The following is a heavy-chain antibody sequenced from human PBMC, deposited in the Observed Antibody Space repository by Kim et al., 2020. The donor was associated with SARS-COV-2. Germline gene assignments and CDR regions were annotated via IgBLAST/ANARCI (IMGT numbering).Heavy chain of an antibody. J-gene: IGHJ4*02. CDR1: GYTFTDYY. CDR2: MNPKNGDT. Sequence: ASVKVSCRASGYTFTDYYIHWVRQAPGQGLEWMGWMNPKNGDTHFAQRFQVWVTLTRDTSMTTAYMALSSLKSDDTAVYYCSREVNHSGTGGFDFWGQGPLVSVSS. V-gene: IGHV1-2*04. D-gene: IGHD1-1*01. CDR3: SREVNHSGTGGFDF.